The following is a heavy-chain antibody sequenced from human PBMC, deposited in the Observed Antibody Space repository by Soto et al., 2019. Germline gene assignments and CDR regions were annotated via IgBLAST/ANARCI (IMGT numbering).Heavy chain of an antibody. V-gene: IGHV3-66*01. Sequence: GSLRLSCAASGFTVSSNYMSWVRQAPGKGLEWVSVIYSGGSTYYADSVKGRFTISRDNSKNTLYLQMNSLRAEDTAVYYCARDKVPDAFDIWGQGTMVTVSS. J-gene: IGHJ3*02. CDR1: GFTVSSNY. CDR3: ARDKVPDAFDI. CDR2: IYSGGST.